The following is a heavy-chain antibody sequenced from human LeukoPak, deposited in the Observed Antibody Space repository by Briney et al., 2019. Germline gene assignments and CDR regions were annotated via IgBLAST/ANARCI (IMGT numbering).Heavy chain of an antibody. CDR2: IKQDGSEK. J-gene: IGHJ6*02. CDR3: ARKNYYDSSGYYFYYYYGMDV. CDR1: GFTFSSYW. V-gene: IGHV3-7*01. D-gene: IGHD3-22*01. Sequence: GGSLRLSCAASGFTFSSYWMSWVRQAPGKGLEWVANIKQDGSEKYYVDSVKGRFTISRDNAKNSLYLQMNSLRAEDTAVYYCARKNYYDSSGYYFYYYYGMDVWGQGTTVTVSS.